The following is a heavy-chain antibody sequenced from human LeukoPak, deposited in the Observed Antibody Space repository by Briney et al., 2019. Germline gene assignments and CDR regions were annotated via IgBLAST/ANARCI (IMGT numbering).Heavy chain of an antibody. CDR3: ARGFGSSWYSYYYYGMDV. Sequence: PGRSLRLSCAASGFTFKNYGMHWVRQAPGKGLEWVAVTSYDGSNKYYGDSVKGRFTISRDNSKNTLYLQMNSLRSDDTAVYYCARGFGSSWYSYYYYGMDVWGQGTTVTVSS. CDR1: GFTFKNYG. J-gene: IGHJ6*02. V-gene: IGHV3-30*03. CDR2: TSYDGSNK. D-gene: IGHD6-13*01.